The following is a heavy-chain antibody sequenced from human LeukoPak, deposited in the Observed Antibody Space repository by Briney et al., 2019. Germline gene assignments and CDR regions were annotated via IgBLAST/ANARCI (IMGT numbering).Heavy chain of an antibody. D-gene: IGHD1-1*01. V-gene: IGHV4-39*01. CDR3: ASLKLERRRHNWFDP. CDR1: GASISSRTYY. Sequence: SETLSLTCTVSGASISSRTYYWGWIRQPPGKGLEWIGTIYYTGTSYYNPSLKSRVTISVDTSKNQFSLKLTSVTAADTAVYYCASLKLERRRHNWFDPWGQGTLVTVSS. CDR2: IYYTGTS. J-gene: IGHJ5*02.